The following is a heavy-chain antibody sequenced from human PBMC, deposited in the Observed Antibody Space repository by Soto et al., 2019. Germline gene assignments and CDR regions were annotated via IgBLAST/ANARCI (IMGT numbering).Heavy chain of an antibody. Sequence: DEHLVQSGGGLGQPGGSLRLSCAGSGFTFKAYGMNWVRRAPGKGLEWIAFISGTGSTTDYADSVQGRFIVSRDNSNNSLHLQVNSLRSDDTAVYYCAREGCTSASCYLYIRAFDVWGQGTDVSVSS. V-gene: IGHV3-48*01. D-gene: IGHD2-21*02. J-gene: IGHJ3*01. CDR3: AREGCTSASCYLYIRAFDV. CDR1: GFTFKAYG. CDR2: ISGTGSTT.